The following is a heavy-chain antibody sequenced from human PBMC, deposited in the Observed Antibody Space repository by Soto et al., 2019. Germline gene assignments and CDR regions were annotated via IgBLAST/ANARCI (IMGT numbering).Heavy chain of an antibody. CDR2: IDGSGGIT. V-gene: IGHV3-23*01. CDR3: VKNSGWLNT. Sequence: GGSLRLSCAASGFTFGTTDMSWVRQAPGEGLEWVSTIDGSGGITYYADSVKGRFTISRDNSRNTVYLQMNSLRGDDAALYYCVKNSGWLNTWGQGALVT. CDR1: GFTFGTTD. D-gene: IGHD3-9*01. J-gene: IGHJ5*02.